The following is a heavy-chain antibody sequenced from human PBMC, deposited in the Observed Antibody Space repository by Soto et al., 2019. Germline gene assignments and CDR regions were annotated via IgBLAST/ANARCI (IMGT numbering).Heavy chain of an antibody. V-gene: IGHV4-31*03. CDR1: GGSISSGGYY. D-gene: IGHD3-22*01. CDR3: AIYDSSGSRGFQH. Sequence: QVQLQESGPGLVKPSQTLSLTCTVSGGSISSGGYYWSWIRQHPGKGLEWIGYIYYSGSTSYNPSLKSRVTIPVDTSKNQFSLKLSSVTAADTAVYYCAIYDSSGSRGFQHWGQGTLVTVSS. CDR2: IYYSGST. J-gene: IGHJ1*01.